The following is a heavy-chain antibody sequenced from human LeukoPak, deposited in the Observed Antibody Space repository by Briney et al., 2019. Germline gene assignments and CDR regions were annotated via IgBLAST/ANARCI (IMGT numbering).Heavy chain of an antibody. CDR1: GFTFRNYG. CDR3: VKEAGPFGAFDT. CDR2: IWADGINK. J-gene: IGHJ3*02. Sequence: GGSLRLSCAASGFTFRNYGMHWVRQAPGKGLEWVAVIWADGINKFYADSVRGRFTISRDNSDNTLYLQMNSLRPEDTTVYYCVKEAGPFGAFDTWGQGTMVTVSS. V-gene: IGHV3-33*03. D-gene: IGHD3-10*01.